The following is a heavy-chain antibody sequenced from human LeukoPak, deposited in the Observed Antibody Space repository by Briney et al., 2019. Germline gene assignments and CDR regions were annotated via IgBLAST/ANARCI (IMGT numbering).Heavy chain of an antibody. CDR3: ARGKIPYYDFWSGYYYYYGMDV. V-gene: IGHV4-31*03. J-gene: IGHJ6*02. Sequence: SQTLSLTCTVSGGSISSGGYYWSWIRQHPGEGLEWIGYIYYSGSTYCNPSLKSRVTISVDTSKNQFSLKLSSVTAADTAVYYCARGKIPYYDFWSGYYYYYGMDVWGQGTTVTVSS. CDR2: IYYSGST. D-gene: IGHD3-3*01. CDR1: GGSISSGGYY.